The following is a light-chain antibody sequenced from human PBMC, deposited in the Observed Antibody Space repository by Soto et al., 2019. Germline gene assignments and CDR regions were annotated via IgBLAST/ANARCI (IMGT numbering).Light chain of an antibody. V-gene: IGLV2-14*01. J-gene: IGLJ1*01. Sequence: QSVRTQPAAVSGSPGQSITISCTGTSSDVGGYNYVSWYQQHPGKAPKLMIYDVSNRPSGVSNRFSGSKSGNTASLTISGLQAEDEADYYSSSYTSSITPYVFGTGTKVTVL. CDR1: SSDVGGYNY. CDR2: DVS. CDR3: SSYTSSITPYV.